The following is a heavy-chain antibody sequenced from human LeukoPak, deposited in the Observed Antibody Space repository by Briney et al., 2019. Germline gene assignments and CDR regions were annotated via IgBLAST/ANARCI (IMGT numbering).Heavy chain of an antibody. V-gene: IGHV3-74*01. CDR1: GFTFSNYW. Sequence: GGSLRLSCAASGFTFSNYWMHWVRQAPGKGLVWVSRINSDGSITDYADSVKGRFTISRDNAKNTLYLQMNSPRAEDTSVYFCARDNYHDHWGQGSLVTVSS. CDR2: INSDGSIT. CDR3: ARDNYHDH. J-gene: IGHJ4*02.